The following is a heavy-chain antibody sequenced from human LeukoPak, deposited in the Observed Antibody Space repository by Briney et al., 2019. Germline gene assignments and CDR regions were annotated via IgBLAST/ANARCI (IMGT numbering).Heavy chain of an antibody. J-gene: IGHJ6*02. D-gene: IGHD6-19*01. CDR3: AKDRGSGGYYYYYYGMDV. CDR2: ISGSGGST. CDR1: GFTFSSYA. V-gene: IGHV3-23*01. Sequence: GGFLRLSCAASGFTFSSYAMSWVRQAPGKGLEWVSAISGSGGSTYYADSVKGRFTISRDNSKNTLYLQMNSLRAEDTAVYYCAKDRGSGGYYYYYYGMDVWGQGTTVTVSS.